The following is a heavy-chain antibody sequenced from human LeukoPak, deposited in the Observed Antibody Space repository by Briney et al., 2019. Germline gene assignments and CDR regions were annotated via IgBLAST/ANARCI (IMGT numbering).Heavy chain of an antibody. CDR1: GGSISNENW. CDR2: IHYRGGT. J-gene: IGHJ3*02. V-gene: IGHV4-4*02. CDR3: ATPNDAFNI. Sequence: PSETLSLTCAVSGGSISNENWWSWVRQPPGKGLEWIGEIHYRGGTNYNPSLRSRVTISVDTSKNQFSLKMTSVTAADTAVYYCATPNDAFNIWGQGTVVTVSS.